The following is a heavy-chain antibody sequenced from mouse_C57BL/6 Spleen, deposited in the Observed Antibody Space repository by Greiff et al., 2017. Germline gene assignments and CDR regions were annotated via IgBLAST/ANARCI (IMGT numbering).Heavy chain of an antibody. CDR2: INPNYGTT. J-gene: IGHJ3*01. Sequence: EVQLQESGPELVKPGASVKISCKASGYSFTDYNMNWVKQSNGKSLEWIGVINPNYGTTSYNQKFKGKATLTVDQSSSTAYMQLNSLTSEDSAVYYCARDYYAPSRTPWFAYWGQGTLVTVSA. D-gene: IGHD1-1*01. CDR1: GYSFTDYN. CDR3: ARDYYAPSRTPWFAY. V-gene: IGHV1-39*01.